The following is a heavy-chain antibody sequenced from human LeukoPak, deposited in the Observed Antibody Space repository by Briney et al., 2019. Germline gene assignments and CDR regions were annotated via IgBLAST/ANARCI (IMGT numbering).Heavy chain of an antibody. J-gene: IGHJ4*02. Sequence: KAGGSLRLSCAASGFTFNSYNMNWVRQAPGKGLEGVSSLSSSSSYIYYAGSVKGRFTISRDNAKNSLYLQMNSQRAEDTAVYYCARNRDLGDYYGSGSYDYWGQGTLVTVSS. CDR3: ARNRDLGDYYGSGSYDY. CDR2: LSSSSSYI. CDR1: GFTFNSYN. V-gene: IGHV3-21*01. D-gene: IGHD3-10*01.